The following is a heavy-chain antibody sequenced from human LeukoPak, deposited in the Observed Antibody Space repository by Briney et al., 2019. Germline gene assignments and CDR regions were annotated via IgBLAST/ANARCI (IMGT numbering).Heavy chain of an antibody. D-gene: IGHD1-26*01. CDR3: AADLGGSYRYYFDY. CDR1: GFTFTSSA. V-gene: IGHV1-58*01. J-gene: IGHJ4*02. Sequence: ASVKVSCKASGFTFTSSAVQWVRQARGQRLEWIGWIVVGSGNTNYAQKFQEGVTITRDKSTSTAYMELSSLRSEDTAVYYCAADLGGSYRYYFDYWGQGTLVTVSS. CDR2: IVVGSGNT.